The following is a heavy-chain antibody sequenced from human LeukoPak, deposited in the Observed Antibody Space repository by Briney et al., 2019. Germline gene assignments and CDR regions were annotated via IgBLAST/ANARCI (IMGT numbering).Heavy chain of an antibody. CDR3: ARDYMVRGVIDY. J-gene: IGHJ4*02. V-gene: IGHV4-39*07. Sequence: PSETLSLTCTVSGGSISITTYYWGWIRQPPGKGLEWIGNIYYIGSTYYNPSLKSRVTISLDTSKNQFSLKLSSVSAADTAVYYCARDYMVRGVIDYWGQGTLVTVSS. D-gene: IGHD3-10*01. CDR2: IYYIGST. CDR1: GGSISITTYY.